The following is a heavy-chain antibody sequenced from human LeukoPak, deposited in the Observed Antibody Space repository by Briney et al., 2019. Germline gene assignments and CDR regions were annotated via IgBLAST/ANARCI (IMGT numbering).Heavy chain of an antibody. J-gene: IGHJ4*02. D-gene: IGHD6-13*01. CDR1: VGSISSYY. Sequence: SETLSLTCTVSVGSISSYYWSWIRQPPGKGLEWIGYIYYSGSTNYNPSLKSRVTISVDTSKNQFSLKLSSVTAADTAVYYCATSAGGLYYFDYWGQGTLVTVSS. V-gene: IGHV4-59*01. CDR3: ATSAGGLYYFDY. CDR2: IYYSGST.